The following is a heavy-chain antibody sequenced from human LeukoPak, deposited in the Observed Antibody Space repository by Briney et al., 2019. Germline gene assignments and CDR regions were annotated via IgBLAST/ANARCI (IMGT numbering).Heavy chain of an antibody. Sequence: PSETLSLTCTVSGGSISSSSYYWGWIRQPPGKGLEWIGSIYHSGSTYYNPSLKSRVTISVDTSRNSFSLKLTSVTAADTAAYYWARRDSSTSGALDPWGQGTLVTVSS. CDR1: GGSISSSSYY. J-gene: IGHJ5*02. CDR2: IYHSGST. CDR3: ARRDSSTSGALDP. V-gene: IGHV4-39*01. D-gene: IGHD6-13*01.